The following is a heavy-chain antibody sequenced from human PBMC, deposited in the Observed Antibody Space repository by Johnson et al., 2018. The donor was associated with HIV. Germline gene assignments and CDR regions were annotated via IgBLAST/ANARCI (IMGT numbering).Heavy chain of an antibody. J-gene: IGHJ3*02. V-gene: IGHV3-73*01. CDR3: TRLSLLYYDFSIGYPGQDPRAVVGAFDI. Sequence: VQLVESGGGVVRPGGSLRLSCAASGFTFSSYAMSWVRQAPGKGLEWVGRIRSKANSYATAYAASVKGRFTISRADSKNTAYLQMNSLKTEDTAVYYCTRLSLLYYDFSIGYPGQDPRAVVGAFDIWGQGTMVTVSS. D-gene: IGHD3/OR15-3a*01. CDR1: GFTFSSYA. CDR2: IRSKANSYAT.